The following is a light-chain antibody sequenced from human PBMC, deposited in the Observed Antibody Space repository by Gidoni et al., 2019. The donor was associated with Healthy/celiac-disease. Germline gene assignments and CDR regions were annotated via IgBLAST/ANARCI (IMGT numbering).Light chain of an antibody. J-gene: IGKJ1*01. Sequence: EIVLTQSPGTLSLSPGERATLSCRASQSVSSSYLAWYQQKPGQAPRLLLYGASSRAPGIPDRFSGSVSGTDFTLTISRLEPEDFAVYYCQQYGSSPRTFXQXTKVEIK. CDR2: GAS. V-gene: IGKV3-20*01. CDR1: QSVSSSY. CDR3: QQYGSSPRT.